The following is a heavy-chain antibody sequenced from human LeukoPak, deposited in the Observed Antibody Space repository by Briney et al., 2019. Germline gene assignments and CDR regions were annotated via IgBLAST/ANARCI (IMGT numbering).Heavy chain of an antibody. CDR3: ARIKGYSSSPFDH. Sequence: GGSLRLSCAASGFTFTDYYMTWIRQAPGKGLEWLSYISTTSTYTNYADSVKGRFTISRDNANNSLSLQMDSLRVEDTAVYYCARIKGYSSSPFDHWGQGILVTVSS. CDR1: GFTFTDYY. J-gene: IGHJ4*02. D-gene: IGHD6-6*01. CDR2: ISTTSTYT. V-gene: IGHV3-11*06.